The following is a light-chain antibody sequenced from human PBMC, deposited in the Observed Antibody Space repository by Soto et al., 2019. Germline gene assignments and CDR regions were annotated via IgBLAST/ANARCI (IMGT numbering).Light chain of an antibody. J-gene: IGLJ2*01. CDR2: GNS. V-gene: IGLV1-40*01. CDR3: QSYDSSLSGVV. Sequence: QSVLTQPPSVSGAPGQRVTISCTGSSSNIGAGYDVHWYQQLPGTAPKLLIYGNSNRPSGVPDRFYCAKSGTSASLAITGLQAEDEADYYCQSYDSSLSGVVFGGGTKLTVL. CDR1: SSNIGAGYD.